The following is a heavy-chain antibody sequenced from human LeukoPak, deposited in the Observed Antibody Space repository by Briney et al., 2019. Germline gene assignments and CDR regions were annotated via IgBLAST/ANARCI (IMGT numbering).Heavy chain of an antibody. CDR1: GFTFSSYG. V-gene: IGHV3-33*06. CDR3: AKAQDSSGYYSRQAHNDAFDI. J-gene: IGHJ3*02. Sequence: PGGSLRLSCAASGFTFSSYGMHWVRQAPGKGLEWVAVIWYDGSNKYYADSVKGRFTISRDNSKNTLYLQMNSLRAEDTAVYYCAKAQDSSGYYSRQAHNDAFDIWGQGTMVTVSS. D-gene: IGHD3-22*01. CDR2: IWYDGSNK.